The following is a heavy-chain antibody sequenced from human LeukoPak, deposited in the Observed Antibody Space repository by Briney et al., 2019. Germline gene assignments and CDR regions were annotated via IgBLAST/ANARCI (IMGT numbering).Heavy chain of an antibody. CDR1: GFTFSSYA. Sequence: GGSLRLSCAASGFTFSSYAMSWVRQAPGKGLEWVSAISGSGGSTYYADSVKGRFTISRDNSKNTLYLQMNSPRAEDTAVYYCAKGGYSSNSFDYWGQGTLVTVSS. J-gene: IGHJ4*02. CDR2: ISGSGGST. V-gene: IGHV3-23*01. D-gene: IGHD6-19*01. CDR3: AKGGYSSNSFDY.